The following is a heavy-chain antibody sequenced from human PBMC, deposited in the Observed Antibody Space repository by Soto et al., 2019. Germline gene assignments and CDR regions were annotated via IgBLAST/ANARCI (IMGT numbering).Heavy chain of an antibody. CDR2: IYWDDDK. V-gene: IGHV2-5*02. CDR1: GFSLTSNDVG. Sequence: VSGPTLVNPTQTLTLTCTFSGFSLTSNDVGVGWIRQPPGKALEWLALIYWDDDKRYSPSLKSRLTITKDTSKNQVVLRMTNMDPVDTATYYCAHSRYSRSSFDYWGQGTLVTVS. CDR3: AHSRYSRSSFDY. D-gene: IGHD6-6*01. J-gene: IGHJ4*02.